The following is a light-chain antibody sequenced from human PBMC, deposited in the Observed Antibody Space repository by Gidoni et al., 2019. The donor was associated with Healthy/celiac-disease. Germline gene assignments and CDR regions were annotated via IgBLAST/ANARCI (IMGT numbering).Light chain of an antibody. CDR3: QQRSNWPPMYT. CDR2: DAS. CDR1: QSVSSY. Sequence: EIVLTQSPATLSLAPGERATLACRASQSVSSYLALYQQKPGQAPRLLIYDASNRATGIPARFSGSGSGTDFTLTLSSLEPEDFAVYYCQQRSNWPPMYTFGQGTKLEIK. J-gene: IGKJ2*01. V-gene: IGKV3-11*01.